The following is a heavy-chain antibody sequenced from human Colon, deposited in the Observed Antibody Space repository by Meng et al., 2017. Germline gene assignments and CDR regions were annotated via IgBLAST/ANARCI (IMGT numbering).Heavy chain of an antibody. Sequence: QVPLQGSGPRLVRPSETLSLTCTLSGGSVSSPSYYWSWIRQTPGKGLEWIGYVYYTGSANYNPSHKSRVTISVDTSKNHFSLNLTSVTAADTAVYYCARGRGSYSSIDFWGQGTLVTVSS. J-gene: IGHJ4*02. CDR3: ARGRGSYSSIDF. CDR1: GGSVSSPSYY. V-gene: IGHV4-61*03. D-gene: IGHD1-26*01. CDR2: VYYTGSA.